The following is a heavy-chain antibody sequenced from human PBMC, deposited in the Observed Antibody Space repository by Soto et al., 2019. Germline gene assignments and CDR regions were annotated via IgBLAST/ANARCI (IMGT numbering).Heavy chain of an antibody. J-gene: IGHJ5*02. D-gene: IGHD2-2*01. CDR1: GFTFSSYG. CDR2: IWYDGSNK. Sequence: QVQLVESGGGVVQPGRSLRLSCAASGFTFSSYGMHWVRQAPGKGLEWVAVIWYDGSNKYYADSVKGRFTISRDNSKNTLYLQMNSLRAEDTAVYYCARDPSPIVVAPAGFDPWGQGTLVTVSS. CDR3: ARDPSPIVVAPAGFDP. V-gene: IGHV3-33*01.